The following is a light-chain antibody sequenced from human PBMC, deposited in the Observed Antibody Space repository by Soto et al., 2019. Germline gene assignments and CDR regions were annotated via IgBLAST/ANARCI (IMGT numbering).Light chain of an antibody. CDR3: QKYNSAPLT. Sequence: DIQMTQSPSSLSASVGDGFTITCRASQDISNYLAWYQQKPGKVPKLLIYAASTLQSGVPSRFSGSGSGTDFTLTISSLQPEDVATYYCQKYNSAPLTFGGGTKVDI. V-gene: IGKV1-27*01. CDR2: AAS. CDR1: QDISNY. J-gene: IGKJ4*01.